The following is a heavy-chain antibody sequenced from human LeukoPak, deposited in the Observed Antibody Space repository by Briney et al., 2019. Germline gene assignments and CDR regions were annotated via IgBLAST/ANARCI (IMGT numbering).Heavy chain of an antibody. V-gene: IGHV3-9*01. CDR2: ISWNSGSI. D-gene: IGHD3-10*01. CDR1: GFTFDDYA. Sequence: PGGSLRLSCAASGFTFDDYAMHWVRQAPGKGLEWVSGISWNSGSIGYADSVKGRFTISRDNAKNSLYLQMNSLRAEDTAVYYCARDKGSGSYIGSSYGCFDYWGQGTLVTVSS. CDR3: ARDKGSGSYIGSSYGCFDY. J-gene: IGHJ4*02.